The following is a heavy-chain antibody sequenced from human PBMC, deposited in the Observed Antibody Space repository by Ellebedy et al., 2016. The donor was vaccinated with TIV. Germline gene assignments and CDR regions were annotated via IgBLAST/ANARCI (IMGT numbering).Heavy chain of an antibody. J-gene: IGHJ4*02. CDR3: ARDHWAGDGPGPSSQWQF. CDR1: GLTFGSYA. Sequence: GGSLRLSCAASGLTFGSYAMSWVRQAPGKGLEWVSSISASGGSIHYADSVKGRFTISRDNSKNTLDMQMNSLTADDTAVYYCARDHWAGDGPGPSSQWQFWGQGTLVTVSS. D-gene: IGHD5-24*01. V-gene: IGHV3-23*01. CDR2: ISASGGSI.